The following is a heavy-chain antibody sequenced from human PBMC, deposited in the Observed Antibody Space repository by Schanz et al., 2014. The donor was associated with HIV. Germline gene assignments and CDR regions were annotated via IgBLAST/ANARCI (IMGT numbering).Heavy chain of an antibody. CDR1: GFTFSSYG. D-gene: IGHD1-20*01. Sequence: QVQLVESGGGVVQPGRSLRLSCAASGFTFSSYGMHWVRQAPGKGLEWVADIWYDGSNKYYADSVKGRFTISRDNSKNTLFLQMNSLRAEDTAMYYCAKDQGDVTGTPFDYWGQGTLVTVSS. CDR3: AKDQGDVTGTPFDY. J-gene: IGHJ4*02. CDR2: IWYDGSNK. V-gene: IGHV3-33*06.